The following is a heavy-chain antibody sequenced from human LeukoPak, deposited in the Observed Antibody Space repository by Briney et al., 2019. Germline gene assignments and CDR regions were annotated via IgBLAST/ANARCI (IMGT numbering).Heavy chain of an antibody. D-gene: IGHD2-21*01. CDR3: AREPIFGGNLDY. J-gene: IGHJ4*02. CDR1: GFTFSSYA. Sequence: SGGSLRLSCAASGFTFSSYAMHWVRQAPGKGLEWVAVISYDGSNKYYADSVRGRLTISRDNSKNTLYLQMNSLRAEDTAVYYCAREPIFGGNLDYWGQGTLVTVSS. CDR2: ISYDGSNK. V-gene: IGHV3-30*04.